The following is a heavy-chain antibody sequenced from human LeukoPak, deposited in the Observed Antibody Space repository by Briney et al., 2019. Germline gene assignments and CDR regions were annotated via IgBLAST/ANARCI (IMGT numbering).Heavy chain of an antibody. CDR1: GGTFSSYA. J-gene: IGHJ4*02. CDR2: IIPSFGTA. V-gene: IGHV1-69*06. CDR3: AIRDGYNYVGDY. D-gene: IGHD5-24*01. Sequence: SVKVSCKASGGTFSSYAISGVRQAPGQGLEWMGGIIPSFGTANYAQKFQGRVTTTANKSTTPAYMELSSLRSEDTAVYYCAIRDGYNYVGDYWGQGTLVTVSS.